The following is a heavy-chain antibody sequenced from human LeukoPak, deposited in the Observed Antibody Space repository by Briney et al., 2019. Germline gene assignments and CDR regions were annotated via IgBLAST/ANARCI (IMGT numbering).Heavy chain of an antibody. CDR1: GGSISSYY. CDR3: ARGDGGSYGFDY. V-gene: IGHV4-59*01. Sequence: RASETLSLTCTVSGGSISSYYWSWIRQPLGKELEWIGYIYYSGSTNYNPSLKSRVTISVDTSKSQFSLKLSSATAADTAVYYCARGDGGSYGFDYWGQGTLVTVSS. CDR2: IYYSGST. D-gene: IGHD1-26*01. J-gene: IGHJ4*02.